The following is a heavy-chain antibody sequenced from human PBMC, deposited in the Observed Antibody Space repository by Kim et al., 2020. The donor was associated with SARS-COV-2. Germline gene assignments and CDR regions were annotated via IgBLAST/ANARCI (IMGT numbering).Heavy chain of an antibody. J-gene: IGHJ6*02. CDR1: GFTFSSYS. D-gene: IGHD3-3*01. Sequence: GGSLRLSCAASGFTFSSYSMNWVRQAPGKGLEWVSYISSSSSTIYYADSVKGRFTISRDNAKNSLYLQMNSLRDEDTAVYYCARDSLSPYDFWSGRTDSYYYYYGMDVWGQGTTVTVSS. CDR3: ARDSLSPYDFWSGRTDSYYYYYGMDV. V-gene: IGHV3-48*02. CDR2: ISSSSSTI.